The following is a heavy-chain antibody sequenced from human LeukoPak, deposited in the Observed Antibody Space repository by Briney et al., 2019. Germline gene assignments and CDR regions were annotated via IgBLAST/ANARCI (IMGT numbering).Heavy chain of an antibody. J-gene: IGHJ6*02. Sequence: GGSLRLSCAASGFTVSSNYMTWVRQAPGKGLEWVSLIYRGGTTYYADSVKGRFTISRHNSMNTLYLQMNSLRAEDTAVYYCARGGYTYGSNYYYAMYGWGQGTTVTVAS. D-gene: IGHD5-18*01. CDR2: IYRGGTT. V-gene: IGHV3-53*04. CDR1: GFTVSSNY. CDR3: ARGGYTYGSNYYYAMYG.